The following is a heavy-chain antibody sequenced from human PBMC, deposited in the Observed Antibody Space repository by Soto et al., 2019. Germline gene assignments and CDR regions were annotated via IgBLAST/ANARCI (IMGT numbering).Heavy chain of an antibody. Sequence: QVQLQQSGPGLVKPSQPLSLTCAISGDSVSSDTDTWAWIRQSPSGGLEWLGRTYYRSRWFIDYALSMRSRISINAETSNNQRSLQLNSVTPDVTAVYYYVRLIGNSWLDSWGQGTLVSVSS. CDR3: VRLIGNSWLDS. V-gene: IGHV6-1*01. CDR2: TYYRSRWFI. CDR1: GDSVSSDTDT. D-gene: IGHD2-8*01. J-gene: IGHJ5*01.